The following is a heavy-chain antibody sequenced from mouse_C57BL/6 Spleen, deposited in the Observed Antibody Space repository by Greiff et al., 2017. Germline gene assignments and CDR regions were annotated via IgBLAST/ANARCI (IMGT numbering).Heavy chain of an antibody. V-gene: IGHV1-69*01. D-gene: IGHD3-3*01. CDR3: AREGWDY. CDR2: IDPSDSYT. J-gene: IGHJ2*01. Sequence: QVQLKQPGAELVMPGASVKLSCKASGYTFTSYWMHWVKQRPGQGLEWIGEIDPSDSYTNYNQKFKGKSTLTVDKSSSTAYMQLSSLTSEDSAVYYCAREGWDYWGQGTTLTVSS. CDR1: GYTFTSYW.